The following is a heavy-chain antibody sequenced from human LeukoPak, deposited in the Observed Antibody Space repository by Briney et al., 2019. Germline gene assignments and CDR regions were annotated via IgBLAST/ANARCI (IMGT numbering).Heavy chain of an antibody. CDR3: ARDTTDDYGDYYFDY. CDR2: ISSRSRTI. J-gene: IGHJ4*02. CDR1: GFTFSSYE. D-gene: IGHD4-17*01. Sequence: PGGSLRLSCAASGFTFSSYEMNWVRQAPGKGLEWVSYISSRSRTIYYADSVKGRFTISRDNAKNSLYLQMNSLRAEDTAVYYCARDTTDDYGDYYFDYWGQGTLVTVSS. V-gene: IGHV3-48*03.